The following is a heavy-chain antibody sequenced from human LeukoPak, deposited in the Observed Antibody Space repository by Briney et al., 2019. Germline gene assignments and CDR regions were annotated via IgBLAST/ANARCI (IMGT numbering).Heavy chain of an antibody. Sequence: GGSLRLSCAASGFTFSTYWMHWVRQAPGKGLVWVSLINSGGDDTRYADPVKGRFTISRDNAKNTLYLQMNSLRAEDTAVYYCARRIGYSSGHSAVYYFDYWGQGTLVTVSS. CDR1: GFTFSTYW. V-gene: IGHV3-74*01. CDR2: INSGGDDT. J-gene: IGHJ4*02. CDR3: ARRIGYSSGHSAVYYFDY. D-gene: IGHD6-19*01.